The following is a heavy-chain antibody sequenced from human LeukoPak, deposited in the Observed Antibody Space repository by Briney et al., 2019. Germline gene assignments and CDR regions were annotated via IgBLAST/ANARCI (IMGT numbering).Heavy chain of an antibody. D-gene: IGHD3-10*01. CDR2: INPNSGGT. V-gene: IGHV1-2*02. CDR1: GYTFTGYY. Sequence: ASVKVSCKASGYTFTGYYMHWVRQAPGQGHEWMGWINPNSGGTNYAQKFQGRVTMTRDTSISTAYMELSRLRSDDTAVYYCARDYYGSGSFLFDPWGQGTLVTVSS. J-gene: IGHJ5*02. CDR3: ARDYYGSGSFLFDP.